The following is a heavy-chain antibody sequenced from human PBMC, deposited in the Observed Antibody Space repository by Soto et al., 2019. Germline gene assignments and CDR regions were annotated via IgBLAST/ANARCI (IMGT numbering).Heavy chain of an antibody. CDR3: AKVWYYYDSSGYPLDY. J-gene: IGHJ4*02. V-gene: IGHV3-30*18. Sequence: QVQLVESGGGVVQPGRSLRLSCAASGFTFSSYGMHWVRQAPGKGLEWVAVISYDGSNKYYADSVKGRFTISRDNSKNTLYLQMNSLRAEDTAVYYCAKVWYYYDSSGYPLDYWGQGTPVTVSS. D-gene: IGHD3-22*01. CDR2: ISYDGSNK. CDR1: GFTFSSYG.